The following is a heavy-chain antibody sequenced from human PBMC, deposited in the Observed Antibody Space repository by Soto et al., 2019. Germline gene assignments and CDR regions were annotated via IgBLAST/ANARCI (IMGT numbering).Heavy chain of an antibody. J-gene: IGHJ5*02. CDR3: ARDGYCSSSAWYLWFDP. CDR2: INPSGGST. V-gene: IGHV1-46*01. Sequence: ASVKVSCKASGYTFTSDYIHWVRQAPGQGLEGMGIINPSGGSTSYAQKFQGRVTMTADTSTSTAYMELSSLRSEDTAVYWCARDGYCSSSAWYLWFDPWGEVPLVTVSS. CDR1: GYTFTSDY. D-gene: IGHD2-2*03.